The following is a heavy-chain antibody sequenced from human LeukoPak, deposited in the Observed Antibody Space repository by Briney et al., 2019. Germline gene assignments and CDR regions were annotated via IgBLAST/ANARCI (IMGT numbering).Heavy chain of an antibody. CDR1: GFTFSSYA. D-gene: IGHD3-10*01. Sequence: GGSLRLSCAASGFTFSSYAMHWVRQAPGKGLEWVAVIWYDGSNKYYADSVKGRFTISRDNSKNTLYLQMNSLRAEDTAVYYCARGLYYGSGSYYNDAFYWGQGTLVTVSS. J-gene: IGHJ4*02. CDR3: ARGLYYGSGSYYNDAFY. CDR2: IWYDGSNK. V-gene: IGHV3-33*08.